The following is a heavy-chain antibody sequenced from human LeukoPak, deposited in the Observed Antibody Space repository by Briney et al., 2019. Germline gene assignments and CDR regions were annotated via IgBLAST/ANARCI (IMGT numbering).Heavy chain of an antibody. J-gene: IGHJ6*04. CDR1: GFTLSSYA. V-gene: IGHV3-30*04. CDR2: ISYDGSNK. Sequence: GRSLRLSCAASGFTLSSYAMHWGRQAPGKGLEWVAVISYDGSNKYYADSVKGRFTISRDNSKNTLYLQMNSLRAEDTAVYYCARDRWQLAPPLYYYYYYGMDVWGKGTTVTVSS. D-gene: IGHD6-13*01. CDR3: ARDRWQLAPPLYYYYYYGMDV.